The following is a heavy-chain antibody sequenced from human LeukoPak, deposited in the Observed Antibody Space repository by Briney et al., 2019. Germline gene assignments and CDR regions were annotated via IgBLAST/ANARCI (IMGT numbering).Heavy chain of an antibody. J-gene: IGHJ6*03. CDR2: TNPNSGNT. D-gene: IGHD6-19*01. CDR1: GYTFTSYD. Sequence: ASVKVSCKASGYTFTSYDINWVRQATGQGLEWMGWTNPNSGNTGYAQKFQGRVTMTRNTSISTAYMELSSLRSEDTAVYYCARVGSSGWWEYYYYYYYMDVWGKGTTVTVSS. V-gene: IGHV1-8*01. CDR3: ARVGSSGWWEYYYYYYYMDV.